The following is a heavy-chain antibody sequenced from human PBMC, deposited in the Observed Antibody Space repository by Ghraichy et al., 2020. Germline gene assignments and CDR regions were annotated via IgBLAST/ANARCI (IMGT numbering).Heavy chain of an antibody. D-gene: IGHD3-22*01. CDR1: GYTFTSYG. CDR3: ARSFNDDSSGYYYYFDY. J-gene: IGHJ4*02. Sequence: ASVKVSCKASGYTFTSYGISWVRQAPGQGLEWMGWISAYNGNTNYAQKLQGRVTMTTDTSTSTAYMELRSLRSDDTAVYYCARSFNDDSSGYYYYFDYWGQGTLVTVSS. CDR2: ISAYNGNT. V-gene: IGHV1-18*01.